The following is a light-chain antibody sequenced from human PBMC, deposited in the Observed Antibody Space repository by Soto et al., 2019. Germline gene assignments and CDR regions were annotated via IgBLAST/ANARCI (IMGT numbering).Light chain of an antibody. CDR3: QQTYPTPFT. CDR1: QSISSW. CDR2: DAS. J-gene: IGKJ3*01. Sequence: DIQMTQSPSTLSASVGDRVTITCRASQSISSWLAWYQQKPGKAHKXLIYDASSLESGVPSRFSGSGYGTDGTITISNLQTEDGETYYCQQTYPTPFTFGPGTKVDIK. V-gene: IGKV1-5*01.